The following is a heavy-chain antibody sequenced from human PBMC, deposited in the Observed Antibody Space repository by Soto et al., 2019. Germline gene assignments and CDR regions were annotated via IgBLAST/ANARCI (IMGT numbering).Heavy chain of an antibody. J-gene: IGHJ4*02. CDR2: ISAYNGNT. CDR1: GYTFTSYG. D-gene: IGHD6-13*01. V-gene: IGHV1-18*01. CDR3: ARSPYIAAADTPSAFDY. Sequence: ASVKVSCKASGYTFTSYGISWVRQAPGQGLEWMGWISAYNGNTNYAQKLQGRVTMTTDTSTSTAYMELRSLRSDDTAVYYCARSPYIAAADTPSAFDYWGQGTLVTVSS.